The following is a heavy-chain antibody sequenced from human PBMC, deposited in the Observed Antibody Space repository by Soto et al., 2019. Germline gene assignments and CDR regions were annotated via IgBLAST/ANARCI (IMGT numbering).Heavy chain of an antibody. CDR3: ARAWVVVTAPDY. J-gene: IGHJ4*02. CDR1: GYTFTGYY. Sequence: SVKVSCKASGYTFTGYYMHWVRQAPGQGLEWMGWINPNSGGTNYSQKFQGRVTITRDTSASTAYMELSSLRSEDTAVYYSARAWVVVTAPDYWGQGTLVTVSS. CDR2: INPNSGGT. V-gene: IGHV1-2*02. D-gene: IGHD2-21*02.